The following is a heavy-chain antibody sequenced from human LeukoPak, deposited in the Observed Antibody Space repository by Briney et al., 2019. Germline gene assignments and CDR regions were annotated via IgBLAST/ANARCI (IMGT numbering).Heavy chain of an antibody. J-gene: IGHJ4*02. CDR2: IKYDGNEE. V-gene: IGHV3-7*01. CDR1: GFTFSSYW. Sequence: GGSLRLSCAASGFTFSSYWMSWMRQAPGKGLEWVANIKYDGNEEYYVDSVKGRFTISRDNAKNSLYLQVNSLRVEDTAVYYCKSGGAAPGSFDYWGQGTLVTVSP. D-gene: IGHD1-1*01. CDR3: KSGGAAPGSFDY.